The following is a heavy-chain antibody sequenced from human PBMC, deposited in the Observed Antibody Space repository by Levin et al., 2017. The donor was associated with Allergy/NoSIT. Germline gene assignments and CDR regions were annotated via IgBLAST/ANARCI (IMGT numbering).Heavy chain of an antibody. CDR1: GFTFSSYG. J-gene: IGHJ3*02. CDR3: ARSSNKDAFDI. Sequence: GESLKISCAASGFTFSSYGMHWVRQAPGKGLEWVAVIWYDGSNKYYADSVKGRFTISRDNSKNTLYLQMNSLRAEDTAVYYCARSSNKDAFDIWGQGTMVTVSS. D-gene: IGHD2/OR15-2a*01. V-gene: IGHV3-33*01. CDR2: IWYDGSNK.